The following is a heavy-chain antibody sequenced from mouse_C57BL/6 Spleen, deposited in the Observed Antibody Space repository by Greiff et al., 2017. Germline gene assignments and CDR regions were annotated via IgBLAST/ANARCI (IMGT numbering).Heavy chain of an antibody. J-gene: IGHJ3*01. V-gene: IGHV6-3*01. CDR3: TGNYGSSYRFAY. D-gene: IGHD1-1*01. CDR2: IRLKSDNYAT. CDR1: GFTFSNYW. Sequence: EVKVEESGGGLVQPGGSMKLSCVASGFTFSNYWMNWVRQSPEKGLELVAQIRLKSDNYATHYAESVKGRFTISRDDSKSSVYLQMNNLRAEDTGIYYCTGNYGSSYRFAYWGQGTLVTVSA.